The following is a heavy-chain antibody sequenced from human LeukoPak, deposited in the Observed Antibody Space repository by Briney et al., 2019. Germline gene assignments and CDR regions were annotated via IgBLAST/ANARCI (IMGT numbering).Heavy chain of an antibody. CDR1: GYTFTSYY. D-gene: IGHD2-21*02. V-gene: IGHV1-46*01. CDR2: INPSGGST. CDR3: ARDVAYCGGDCYSISSGQRLFWGAFDI. Sequence: ASVKVSCKASGYTFTSYYMHWVRQAPGQGLEWMGIINPSGGSTSYAQKFQGRVTMTRDTSTSTVYMELSSLRSEDTAVYYCARDVAYCGGDCYSISSGQRLFWGAFDIWGQGTMVTVSS. J-gene: IGHJ3*02.